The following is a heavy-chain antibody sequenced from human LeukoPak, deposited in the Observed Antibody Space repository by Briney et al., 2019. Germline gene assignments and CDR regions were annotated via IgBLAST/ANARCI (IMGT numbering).Heavy chain of an antibody. CDR3: ARCHKRIQLLLHPWVHY. J-gene: IGHJ4*02. CDR1: GGSFSRYY. Sequence: PSESLSLTFAVHGGSFSRYYWTWIRQTPAKGLEWIGEINHSGSTNYNPSLKSQLTISVDTSKNHFSLKLRSMSAAAPTVHHCARCHKRIQLLLHPWVHYWGQGTLVTGSS. CDR2: INHSGST. V-gene: IGHV4-34*01. D-gene: IGHD5-18*01.